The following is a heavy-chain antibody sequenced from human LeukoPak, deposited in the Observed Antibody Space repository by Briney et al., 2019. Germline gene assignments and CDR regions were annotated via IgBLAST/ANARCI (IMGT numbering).Heavy chain of an antibody. V-gene: IGHV5-51*01. J-gene: IGHJ6*02. CDR1: GDSFTSYW. CDR3: ARLSCSSTSCYTGVYYYGMDV. CDR2: IYPGDSDT. Sequence: GESLKISCKGSGDSFTSYWIGWVRQMPGKGLEWMGIIYPGDSDTRYSPSFQGQVTISADKSISTAYLQWSSLKASDTAMYYCARLSCSSTSCYTGVYYYGMDVWGQGTTVTVSS. D-gene: IGHD2-2*02.